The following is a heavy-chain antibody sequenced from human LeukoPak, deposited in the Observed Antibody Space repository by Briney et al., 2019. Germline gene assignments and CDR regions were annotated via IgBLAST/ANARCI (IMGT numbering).Heavy chain of an antibody. Sequence: SETLSLTCTVSGGSINNYYWSWIRQPAGKGLEWIGRFYTRGSTNYNPSLKSRVTMSVDTSKNQFSLKLSSVTAADTAVYYCARGRYCSADICSGGDAFDIWGQGTMVSVSS. V-gene: IGHV4-4*07. J-gene: IGHJ3*02. CDR2: FYTRGST. CDR3: ARGRYCSADICSGGDAFDI. D-gene: IGHD2-15*01. CDR1: GGSINNYY.